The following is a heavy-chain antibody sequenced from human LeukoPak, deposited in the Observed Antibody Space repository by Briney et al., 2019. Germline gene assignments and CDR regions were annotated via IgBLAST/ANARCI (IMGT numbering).Heavy chain of an antibody. D-gene: IGHD4-23*01. CDR2: ISSSSSYI. CDR1: GFTFSSYS. J-gene: IGHJ4*02. CDR3: ARGGDYGGNRNSDY. Sequence: GGSLRLSCAASGFTFSSYSMNWVRQAPGKGLEWVSSISSSSSYIYYADSVKGRFTISRDNAKNSLYLQMNSLRAEDTAVYYCARGGDYGGNRNSDYWGQGTLVTVSS. V-gene: IGHV3-21*01.